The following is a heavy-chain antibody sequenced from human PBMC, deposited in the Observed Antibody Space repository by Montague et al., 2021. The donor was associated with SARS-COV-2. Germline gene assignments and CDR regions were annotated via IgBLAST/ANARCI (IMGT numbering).Heavy chain of an antibody. D-gene: IGHD3-10*01. J-gene: IGHJ5*02. CDR3: ARLWDFYGSGSYKNSWFDP. Sequence: SETLSLTCTVSAGSISTNSYYWAWIRQPPGKGLDGIGCISYSGSTYFNPSLESRLTMSVDTSKNHFSLKLSSVTAADTAVYYCARLWDFYGSGSYKNSWFDPWGQGSRVTVSS. CDR1: AGSISTNSYY. CDR2: ISYSGST. V-gene: IGHV4-39*02.